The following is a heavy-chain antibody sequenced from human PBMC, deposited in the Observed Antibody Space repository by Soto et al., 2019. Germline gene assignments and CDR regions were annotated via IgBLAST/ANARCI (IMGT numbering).Heavy chain of an antibody. D-gene: IGHD3-10*01. CDR3: ARDYYGSGYNWFDP. J-gene: IGHJ5*02. CDR2: IYSGGST. CDR1: GFTVSSNY. Sequence: EVQLVESGGGLVQPGGSLRLSCAASGFTVSSNYMSWVRQAPGKGLEWVSVIYSGGSTYYADSVKGRFTISRDNSKNTLYLQMNSLRAEDTAVYYCARDYYGSGYNWFDPWGQGTLVTDSS. V-gene: IGHV3-66*01.